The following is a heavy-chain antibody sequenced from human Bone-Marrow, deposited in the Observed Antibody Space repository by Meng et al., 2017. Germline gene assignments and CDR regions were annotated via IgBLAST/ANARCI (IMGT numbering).Heavy chain of an antibody. CDR3: AREGGPDKWFDP. CDR1: GYTFTGYY. D-gene: IGHD2-15*01. V-gene: IGHV1-2*02. CDR2: LNPNGGGT. J-gene: IGHJ5*02. Sequence: VQLVRAGAEVKKPGASVPDSCKASGYTFTGYYIHWVRQAPGQGLEWMGWLNPNGGGTYYAQQFQGRVTMTRDTSINTAYLELSRLTSADTAVYYCAREGGPDKWFDPWGQGTLVTVSS.